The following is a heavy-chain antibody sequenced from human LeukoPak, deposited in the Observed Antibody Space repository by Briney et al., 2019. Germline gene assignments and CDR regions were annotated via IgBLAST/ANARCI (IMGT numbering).Heavy chain of an antibody. J-gene: IGHJ4*02. V-gene: IGHV3-30-3*01. CDR1: GFTFSDYN. CDR2: MSPDGNKQ. D-gene: IGHD3-10*01. Sequence: GGSLRLSCAASGFTFSDYNMHWVRQAPGKGLDWVALMSPDGNKQYCADSVKGRFTISGDNSKNTVDLQLSSLRAEDTAVYYCARDLIGRYTFDYCGQGTLVTVSS. CDR3: ARDLIGRYTFDY.